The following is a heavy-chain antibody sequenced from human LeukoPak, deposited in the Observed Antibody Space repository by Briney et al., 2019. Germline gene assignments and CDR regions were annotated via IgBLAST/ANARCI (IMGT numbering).Heavy chain of an antibody. D-gene: IGHD3-3*01. J-gene: IGHJ4*02. CDR2: ISGSGSNK. CDR1: GFTFSSYA. Sequence: PGGSLRLSCVASGFTFSSYAMSWVRQAPGKGLEWVSGISGSGSNKDYADSVKGRFTISRDNSKSMLYLQMNSLRAEDTAVYYCARALVNYDFWSGYSDYWGQGTLVTVSS. V-gene: IGHV3-23*01. CDR3: ARALVNYDFWSGYSDY.